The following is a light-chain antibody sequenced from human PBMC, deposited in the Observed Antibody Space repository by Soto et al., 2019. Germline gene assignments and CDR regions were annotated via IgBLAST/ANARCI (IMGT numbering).Light chain of an antibody. CDR2: DVS. CDR1: SSAVGGFDH. Sequence: NRTSSAVGGFDHVSWYQQHPGKVPRLLIYDVSSRPSGVSDRFSGSKSGNTASLTISGLQAEEEADYQCNSLISAFMFVFGTGIKVTV. J-gene: IGLJ1*01. V-gene: IGLV2-14*03. CDR3: NSLISAFMFV.